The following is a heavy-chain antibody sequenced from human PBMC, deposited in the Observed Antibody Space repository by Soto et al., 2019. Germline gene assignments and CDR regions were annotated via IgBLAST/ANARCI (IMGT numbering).Heavy chain of an antibody. CDR2: IWYDGSNK. CDR1: GFTFSSYG. V-gene: IGHV3-33*01. D-gene: IGHD1-1*01. Sequence: QVQLVESGGGVVQPGRSLRLSCAASGFTFSSYGMHWVRQAPGKGLEWVAVIWYDGSNKYYADSVKGRFTISRDNSKNTLYLQMNSLRAEDTAVHYCARTDSTTYYYYYGMDVWGQGTTVTVSS. J-gene: IGHJ6*02. CDR3: ARTDSTTYYYYYGMDV.